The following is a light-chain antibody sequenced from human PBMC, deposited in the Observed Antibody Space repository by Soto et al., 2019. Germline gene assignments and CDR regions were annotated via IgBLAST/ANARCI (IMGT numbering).Light chain of an antibody. CDR3: QQTYNIFPFT. V-gene: IGKV1-39*01. Sequence: DIRMTQSPSSLSASVGDRVAITCRASENINTNLNWYQQKPGKAPNLLVYGASHLQTGVTSRFSGSGSGTDFTLTITSLQADDYATYFCQQTYNIFPFTFGGGTKVDI. J-gene: IGKJ4*01. CDR2: GAS. CDR1: ENINTN.